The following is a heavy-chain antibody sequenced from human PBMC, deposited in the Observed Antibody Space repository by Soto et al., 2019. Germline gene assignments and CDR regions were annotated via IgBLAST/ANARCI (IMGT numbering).Heavy chain of an antibody. D-gene: IGHD1-26*01. CDR3: ARHDGHSGSLIGY. Sequence: GGSLRLSCAASGFTFSSYAMNWVRQAPGKGLEWVSVITGSGDATYYADSVKGRFTISRDNSKNTLYVQMNSLRAEDTAVYYCARHDGHSGSLIGYWDQGTLVTVTS. CDR1: GFTFSSYA. J-gene: IGHJ4*02. V-gene: IGHV3-23*01. CDR2: ITGSGDAT.